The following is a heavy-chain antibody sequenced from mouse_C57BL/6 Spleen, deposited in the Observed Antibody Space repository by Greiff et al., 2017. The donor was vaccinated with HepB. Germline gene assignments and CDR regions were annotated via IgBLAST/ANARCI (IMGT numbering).Heavy chain of an antibody. V-gene: IGHV5-16*01. Sequence: EVKLMESEGGLVQPGSSMKLSCTASGFTFSDYYMAWVRQVPEKGLEWVASINYDGSSTYYLDSLKSRFIISRDNAKNILYLQMSSLKSEDTATYYCARALRYAMDYWGQGTSVTVSS. J-gene: IGHJ4*01. CDR1: GFTFSDYY. CDR2: INYDGSST. CDR3: ARALRYAMDY.